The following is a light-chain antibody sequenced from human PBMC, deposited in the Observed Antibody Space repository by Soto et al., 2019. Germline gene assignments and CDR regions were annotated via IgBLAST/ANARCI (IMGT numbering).Light chain of an antibody. J-gene: IGLJ1*01. V-gene: IGLV2-14*01. Sequence: QSVLTQPASVSASPXXXXAISCXXXXXDVGAYDYVSWYQHHPGKAPKLIIYEVTYRPSGVSNRFSASKSGNTASLTISGLQAEDEADYYCSSYTRSSTYVFGTGTKLTVL. CDR3: SSYTRSSTYV. CDR1: XXDVGAYDY. CDR2: EVT.